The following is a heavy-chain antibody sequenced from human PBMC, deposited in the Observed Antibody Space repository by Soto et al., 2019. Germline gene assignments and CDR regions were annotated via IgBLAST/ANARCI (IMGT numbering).Heavy chain of an antibody. J-gene: IGHJ4*02. V-gene: IGHV3-74*01. D-gene: IGHD3-22*01. Sequence: VQLEESGGGLVQPGGSLRLSCAASGFTFSNYWMHWVRQAPGKGLVWVSRINSNGTGTVYADSVKGRFTISRDNAKNTLYLQMNSLRAEDTAVYYCARGYFDSRGDYWGQGTLVTVSS. CDR3: ARGYFDSRGDY. CDR1: GFTFSNYW. CDR2: INSNGTGT.